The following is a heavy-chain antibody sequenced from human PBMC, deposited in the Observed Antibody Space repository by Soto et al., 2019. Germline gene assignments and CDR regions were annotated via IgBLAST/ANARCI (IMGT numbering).Heavy chain of an antibody. J-gene: IGHJ4*02. V-gene: IGHV4-30-4*01. CDR3: ARGPTTEKVGS. CDR1: GASIYNGGYF. Sequence: QVQLQESGPGLVRPSQTLSLTCSVSGASIYNGGYFWSWSRQSPGKCLEWIGHIHTSGIPYNNPSLKRRVTISAEAAMNQVSLALTSVTATDTAMYYCARGPTTEKVGSSGQGILVTVSS. CDR2: IHTSGIP.